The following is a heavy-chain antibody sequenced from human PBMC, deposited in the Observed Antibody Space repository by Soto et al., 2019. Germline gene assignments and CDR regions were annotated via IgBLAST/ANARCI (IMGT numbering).Heavy chain of an antibody. CDR2: ISGSGGST. Sequence: GGPLRLSCAATVFTFSSYAMSWVRQAPGKGLEWAPAISGSGGSTYYADSVKGRFTISRDNSKNTLYLQMNSLRAEDTAVYYCAKDPSGPFDPWGQGTLVTVSS. J-gene: IGHJ5*02. CDR3: AKDPSGPFDP. V-gene: IGHV3-23*01. D-gene: IGHD1-26*01. CDR1: VFTFSSYA.